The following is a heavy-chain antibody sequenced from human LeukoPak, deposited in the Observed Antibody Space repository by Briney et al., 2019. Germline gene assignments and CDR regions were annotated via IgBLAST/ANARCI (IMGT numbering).Heavy chain of an antibody. Sequence: GGSLRLSCAASGFTFSSYGMHWVRQVPGKGLEWVAVISYDGSNKYYADSVKGRFSISRDNSKNTLYLQMNSLRAEDTAVYYCAKDLPKVVPAAMTTYYYYGMDVWGQGTTVTVSS. D-gene: IGHD2-2*01. V-gene: IGHV3-30*18. J-gene: IGHJ6*02. CDR2: ISYDGSNK. CDR1: GFTFSSYG. CDR3: AKDLPKVVPAAMTTYYYYGMDV.